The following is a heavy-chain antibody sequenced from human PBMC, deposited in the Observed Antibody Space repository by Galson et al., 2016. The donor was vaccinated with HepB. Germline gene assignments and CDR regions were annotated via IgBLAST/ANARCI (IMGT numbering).Heavy chain of an antibody. J-gene: IGHJ4*02. D-gene: IGHD3-22*01. CDR2: IWYDGSDK. CDR3: AKDSVSSGYFLGAFDY. CDR1: GVSFSSYG. Sequence: RRAGAEEGVSFSSYGMQWVRQAPAKGLEWVALIWYDGSDKYYADSVKGRFTISRDNSKNTVYLQMNSLRADDTAVYYCAKDSVSSGYFLGAFDYWGQGTLVTVSS. V-gene: IGHV3-33*06.